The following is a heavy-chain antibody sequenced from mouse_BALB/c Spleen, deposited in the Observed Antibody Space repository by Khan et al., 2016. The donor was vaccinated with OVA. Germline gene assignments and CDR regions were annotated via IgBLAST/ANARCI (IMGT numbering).Heavy chain of an antibody. Sequence: EVELVESGGDLVQPGGSLKLSCAASGFIFSSYTMSWVRQTPEQRLEWVAFITKGGGNTYYQDNVKGRVTVSRDNAKNILYLQMNSLKSEDTAMYYCARPSTTEYDNIMGYWGQGTSVTVSS. CDR2: ITKGGGNT. CDR3: ARPSTTEYDNIMGY. D-gene: IGHD1-1*01. CDR1: GFIFSSYT. V-gene: IGHV5-12-2*01. J-gene: IGHJ4*01.